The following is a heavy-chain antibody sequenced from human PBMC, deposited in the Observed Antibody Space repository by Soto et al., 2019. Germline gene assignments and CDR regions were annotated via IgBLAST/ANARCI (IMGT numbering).Heavy chain of an antibody. J-gene: IGHJ4*02. Sequence: GRSLRLSCEAYGVTFSSYWMSWVRQAPGKGLEWVATIRQDGSETHYLDSVKGRFTILRDNAKNMVSLQMNSLRGEDTAVYYCARGCGRPRCTYYFECWGKGALVTVDS. CDR2: IRQDGSET. CDR3: ARGCGRPRCTYYFEC. D-gene: IGHD6-6*01. V-gene: IGHV3-7*01. CDR1: GVTFSSYW.